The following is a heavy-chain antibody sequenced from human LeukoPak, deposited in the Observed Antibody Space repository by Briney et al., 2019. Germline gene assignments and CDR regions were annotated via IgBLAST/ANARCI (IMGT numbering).Heavy chain of an antibody. D-gene: IGHD2/OR15-2a*01. CDR1: GFTFSSYA. CDR3: ARDVSRRLYNWFDP. Sequence: GGSLRPSCAASGFTFSSYAMHWVRQAPGKGLEWVAVISYDGSNKYYADSVKGRFTISRDNPKNTLYLQMNSLRAEDTAVYYCARDVSRRLYNWFDPWGQGTLVTVSS. J-gene: IGHJ5*02. CDR2: ISYDGSNK. V-gene: IGHV3-30*01.